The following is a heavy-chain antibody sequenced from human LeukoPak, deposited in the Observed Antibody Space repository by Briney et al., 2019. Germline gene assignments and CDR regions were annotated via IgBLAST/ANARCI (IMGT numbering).Heavy chain of an antibody. CDR1: GFTFSSYD. CDR2: IGTAGDP. J-gene: IGHJ4*02. V-gene: IGHV3-13*05. Sequence: GGSLRLACAASGFTFSSYDMHWVRQATGKGLEWVSAIGTAGDPYNPGSVKGRFTISRDDAKNSFYLQMNSLRAGDTAVYYCARISYDSSGYYDYWGQGTLVTVSS. D-gene: IGHD3-22*01. CDR3: ARISYDSSGYYDY.